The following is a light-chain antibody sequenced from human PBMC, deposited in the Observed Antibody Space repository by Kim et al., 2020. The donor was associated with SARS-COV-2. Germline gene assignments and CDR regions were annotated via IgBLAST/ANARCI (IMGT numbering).Light chain of an antibody. CDR2: GAS. CDR3: QQYGSSPWT. J-gene: IGKJ1*01. Sequence: IVLTQSPGTLSLSPGERVTLSCGASQSVSNNLAWYQQKPGQAPRLLIYGASSRATGIPDRFSGSGSGTDFTLTISRLEPEDFAVYYCQQYGSSPWTFGQGTKVDIK. CDR1: QSVSNN. V-gene: IGKV3-20*01.